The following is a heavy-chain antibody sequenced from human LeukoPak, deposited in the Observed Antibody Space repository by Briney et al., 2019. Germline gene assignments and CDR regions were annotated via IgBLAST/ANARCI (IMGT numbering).Heavy chain of an antibody. CDR1: GFTFTSYA. J-gene: IGHJ4*02. CDR3: ATAGTPQFDY. D-gene: IGHD1-14*01. Sequence: GGSLRLSCAASGFTFTSYAMHWVRQAPGRGLEWLALISYDGTNRYYADSVKGRFTISRDNSKNTLYLQMNSLRAEDTAVFYCATAGTPQFDYWGQGTLVTVSS. CDR2: ISYDGTNR. V-gene: IGHV3-30-3*01.